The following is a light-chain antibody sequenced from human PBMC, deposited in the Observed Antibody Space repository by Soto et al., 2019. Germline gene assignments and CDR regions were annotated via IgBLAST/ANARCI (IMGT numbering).Light chain of an antibody. CDR2: GNS. CDR3: QSYDSTFYV. J-gene: IGLJ1*01. V-gene: IGLV1-40*01. Sequence: QSVLTQPPSVSGAPGQRVTISCTGSSSNIGAGYDVHWYQQLPGTAPKPLIFGNSTRPSGVPDRFSGSKSGTSASLAITGLQAEDEADYYCQSYDSTFYVFGTGTKVTVL. CDR1: SSNIGAGYD.